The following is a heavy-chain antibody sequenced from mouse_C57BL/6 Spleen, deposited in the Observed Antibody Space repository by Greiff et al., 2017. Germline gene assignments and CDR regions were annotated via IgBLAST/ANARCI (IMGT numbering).Heavy chain of an antibody. D-gene: IGHD2-1*01. Sequence: EVMLVESGGGLVQPGGSLSLSCAASGFTFTDYYMSWVRQPPGKALEWLGFIRNKANGYTTEYSASVKGRFTISRDNSQSILYLQMNALRAEDSATYYCARYIYYGNYDYAMDYWGQGTSVTVSS. CDR2: IRNKANGYTT. CDR1: GFTFTDYY. CDR3: ARYIYYGNYDYAMDY. V-gene: IGHV7-3*01. J-gene: IGHJ4*01.